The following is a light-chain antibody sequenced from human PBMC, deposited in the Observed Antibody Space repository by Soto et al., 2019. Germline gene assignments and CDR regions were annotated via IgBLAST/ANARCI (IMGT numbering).Light chain of an antibody. J-gene: IGKJ1*01. CDR1: QTGSNSY. CDR3: QQYGGSTRA. CDR2: GAS. V-gene: IGKV3-20*01. Sequence: IVLTQSPGTLSLSPGERATLSCRASQTGSNSYLAWYQQKPGQAPRLIIHGASSRATGVPDRITGSGSGTDFTLSISRLEPEDFAVYYCQQYGGSTRAFGQGTKVDI.